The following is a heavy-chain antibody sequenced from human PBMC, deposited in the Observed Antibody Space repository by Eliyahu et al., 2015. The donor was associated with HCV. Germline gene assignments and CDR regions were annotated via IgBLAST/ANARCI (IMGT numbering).Heavy chain of an antibody. CDR3: AKGALLRWYRRDYFDY. D-gene: IGHD4-23*01. CDR1: GFXFSSCA. J-gene: IGHJ4*02. V-gene: IGHV3-23*01. Sequence: EVQLLESGGGLVQPGGSLRLSCAASGFXFSSCAMXWVRQAPGKGLXWVSAISGSGGXTYYADSVKGRFTISRDNSKNTLYLQMNSLRAEDTAVYYCAKGALLRWYRRDYFDYWGQGTLVTVSS. CDR2: ISGSGGXT.